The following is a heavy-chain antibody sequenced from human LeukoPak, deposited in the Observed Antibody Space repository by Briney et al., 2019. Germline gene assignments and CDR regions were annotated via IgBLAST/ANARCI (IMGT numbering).Heavy chain of an antibody. CDR2: INHSGST. V-gene: IGHV4-34*01. J-gene: IGHJ4*02. CDR1: GGSFSGYY. D-gene: IGHD6-19*01. Sequence: PSETLSLTCAVYGGSFSGYYWGCIRQPPGKGLEWIGEINHSGSTNYNPSLKSRVTISVDTTKNQSSLKLSSVTAADTAVYYCARHSGWYVYWGQGTLVTVPS. CDR3: ARHSGWYVY.